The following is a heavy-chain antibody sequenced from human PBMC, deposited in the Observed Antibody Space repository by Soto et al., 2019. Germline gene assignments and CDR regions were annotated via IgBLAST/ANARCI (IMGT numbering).Heavy chain of an antibody. CDR1: GYTFTSYG. CDR2: MNPNSGNT. D-gene: IGHD1-1*01. Sequence: ASVKVSCKASGYTFTSYGISWVRQATGQGLEWMGWMNPNSGNTGYAQKFQGRVTMTRNTSISTAYMELSSLRSEDTAVYYCARKVHYYGMDVWGQGTTVTVSS. CDR3: ARKVHYYGMDV. V-gene: IGHV1-8*02. J-gene: IGHJ6*02.